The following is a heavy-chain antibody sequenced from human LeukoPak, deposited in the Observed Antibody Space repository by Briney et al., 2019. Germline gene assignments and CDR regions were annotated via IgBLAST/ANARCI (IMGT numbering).Heavy chain of an antibody. CDR1: GGTFSSYT. CDR3: AIFIVVVPAATLGVDY. J-gene: IGHJ4*02. D-gene: IGHD2-2*01. Sequence: VASVKVSCKASGGTFSSYTISWVRQAPGQGLEWMGRIIPILGIANYAQKFQGRVTTTADKSTSTAYMELSSLRSEDTAVYYCAIFIVVVPAATLGVDYWGQGTLVTVSS. CDR2: IIPILGIA. V-gene: IGHV1-69*02.